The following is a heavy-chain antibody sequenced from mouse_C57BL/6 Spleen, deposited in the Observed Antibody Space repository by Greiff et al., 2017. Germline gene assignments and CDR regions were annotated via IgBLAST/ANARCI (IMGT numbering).Heavy chain of an antibody. CDR3: ARGRGHYYAMDY. CDR1: GYTFTSYW. CDR2: IDPSDSYT. V-gene: IGHV1-59*01. J-gene: IGHJ4*01. Sequence: QVQLQQPGAELVRPGTSVKLSCKASGYTFTSYWMHWVKQRPGQGLEWIGVIDPSDSYTNYNQKFKGKATLTVDTSSSTAYMQLSSLTSEDSAVYYGARGRGHYYAMDYWGQGTSVTVSA.